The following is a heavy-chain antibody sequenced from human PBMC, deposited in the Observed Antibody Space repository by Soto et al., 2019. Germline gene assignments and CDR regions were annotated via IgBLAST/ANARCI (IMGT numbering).Heavy chain of an antibody. CDR1: GYTFTGYY. CDR3: ARDAAARGFPDY. V-gene: IGHV1-2*02. CDR2: INPNSGGT. Sequence: QVQLVQSGAEVKKPGASVKVSCKASGYTFTGYYMHWVRQAPGQGLEWMGWINPNSGGTNYEQKFEGKVTMTRDTSISTAYMELSRLRSDDTAVYYCARDAAARGFPDYWGQGTLVTVSS. D-gene: IGHD6-6*01. J-gene: IGHJ4*02.